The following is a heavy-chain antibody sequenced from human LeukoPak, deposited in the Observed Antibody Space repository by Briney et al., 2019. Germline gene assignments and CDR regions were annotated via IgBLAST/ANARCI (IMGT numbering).Heavy chain of an antibody. Sequence: GGSLRLSCAASGFSFRSYATSWVRQAPGKGLEWVSGISGSGGSTYYSDSVKGRFTVSRDNSNNTAFLQMNSLRGDDTAVYFCAKGRAYRVYASSDSWGQGTLVTVSS. D-gene: IGHD2-8*01. CDR3: AKGRAYRVYASSDS. V-gene: IGHV3-23*01. CDR2: ISGSGGST. CDR1: GFSFRSYA. J-gene: IGHJ4*02.